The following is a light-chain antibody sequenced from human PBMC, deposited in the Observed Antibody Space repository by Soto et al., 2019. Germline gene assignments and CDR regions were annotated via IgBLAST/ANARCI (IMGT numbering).Light chain of an antibody. CDR2: TNN. CDR1: SSNIGSNH. V-gene: IGLV1-47*01. CDR3: AAWDDSLSGPG. Sequence: QSALTQLPSASGTPGQRVTISCSGSSSNIGSNHVYWYQQLPGTAPKLLIYTNNQRPSGVPDRFSGSKSGTSASLAISGLRSEDEADYYCAAWDDSLSGPGFGGGTKLTVL. J-gene: IGLJ3*02.